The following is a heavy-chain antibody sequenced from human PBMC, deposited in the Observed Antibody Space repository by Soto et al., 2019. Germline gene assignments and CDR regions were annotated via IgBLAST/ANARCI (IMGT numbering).Heavy chain of an antibody. CDR1: GFTFSSYA. J-gene: IGHJ6*02. Sequence: QAGGSLRLSWSGSGFTFSSYAMTWVRQAPGKGLEWVSTPSDNCGHTYYSASGKGRFTISTDNSKNTLYLQMNSLRDEDTAVYYFANASRSVLVSAARVYGMAVWGRGHTVAASS. CDR3: ANASRSVLVSAARVYGMAV. V-gene: IGHV3-23*01. CDR2: PSDNCGHT. D-gene: IGHD2-2*01.